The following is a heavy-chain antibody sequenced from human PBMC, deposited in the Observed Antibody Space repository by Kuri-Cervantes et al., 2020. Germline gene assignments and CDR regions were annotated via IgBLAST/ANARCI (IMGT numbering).Heavy chain of an antibody. CDR2: IYYSGST. D-gene: IGHD1-14*01. CDR1: GGSFTTYY. Sequence: SETLSLTCAVYGGSFTTYYQWTWIRQPPGKGLEWIGYIYYSGSTNYNPSLKSRVTISVDTSKNQFSLKLSSVTAADTAVYYCARVNQGGFDYWGQGTLVTVSS. J-gene: IGHJ4*02. V-gene: IGHV4-59*01. CDR3: ARVNQGGFDY.